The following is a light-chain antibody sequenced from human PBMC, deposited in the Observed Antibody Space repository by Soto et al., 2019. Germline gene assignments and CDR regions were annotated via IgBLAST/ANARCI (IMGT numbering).Light chain of an antibody. J-gene: IGKJ3*01. Sequence: IVMTLSPVTLSVSPGERATLSCTASQSVNNNVAWYQQKPGHTPRLLIYSASIGATGTPARFSGSGSGSDGTITISSLQPEDGEVYDGQQYNQWPLTFGPGTKVDI. CDR2: SAS. CDR1: QSVNNN. V-gene: IGKV3-15*01. CDR3: QQYNQWPLT.